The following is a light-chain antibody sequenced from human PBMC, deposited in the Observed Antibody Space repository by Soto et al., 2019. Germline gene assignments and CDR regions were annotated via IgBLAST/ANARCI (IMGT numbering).Light chain of an antibody. CDR3: PAWDDSLSGLYV. CDR2: RNN. J-gene: IGLJ1*01. Sequence: QSVLTQPPSASGTPGQRVTISCSGSSSNIGSNYVYWYQQLPGTAPKLLIYRNNQRPSGVPDRFSGSKSGTSASLAISGLRSEDEADYYCPAWDDSLSGLYVFGIGTKVTV. CDR1: SSNIGSNY. V-gene: IGLV1-47*01.